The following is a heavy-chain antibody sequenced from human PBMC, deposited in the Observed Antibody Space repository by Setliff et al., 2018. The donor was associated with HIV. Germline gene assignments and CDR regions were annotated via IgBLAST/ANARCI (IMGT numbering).Heavy chain of an antibody. CDR3: ARGLNYYGSGSYLPLGH. V-gene: IGHV4-34*01. J-gene: IGHJ4*02. CDR2: IDHSGST. CDR1: GGSFNDYY. D-gene: IGHD3-10*01. Sequence: LSLTCAVYGGSFNDYYWTWIRQPPGRGLEWIGEIDHSGSTKYHASLKSRVTISIDTSKNQISLKLSSVTAADTAVYYCARGLNYYGSGSYLPLGHWGQGTLVTVSS.